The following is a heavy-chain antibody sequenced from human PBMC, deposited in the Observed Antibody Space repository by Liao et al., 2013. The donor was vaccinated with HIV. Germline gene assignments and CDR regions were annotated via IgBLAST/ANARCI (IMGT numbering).Heavy chain of an antibody. CDR1: GGSISSGNYY. D-gene: IGHD4-17*01. Sequence: QVQLQESGPGLVKPSQTLSLTCTVSGGSISSGNYYWSWIRQPAGKGLEWIGRVYNTGSTNTNPSLKSRVTISADTSKNRFFLRLTSVTAADTAVYYCARLWSYGDYADHWGQGTLVTVSS. CDR2: VYNTGST. J-gene: IGHJ4*02. V-gene: IGHV4-61*02. CDR3: ARLWSYGDYADH.